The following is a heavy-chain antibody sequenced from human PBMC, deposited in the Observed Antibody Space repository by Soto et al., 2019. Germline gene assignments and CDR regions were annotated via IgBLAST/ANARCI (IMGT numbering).Heavy chain of an antibody. Sequence: QVQLVQSGAEVKKPGASVKVSCKASGYTFTSYGISWVRQAPGQGLEWMGWISAYNGNTNYAQELQGRVTMTTETSKSTAYMELRSLRSDDTAVYYCARVDCSSTSCYVAAFDYWGQGTLVTVSS. CDR2: ISAYNGNT. J-gene: IGHJ4*02. CDR3: ARVDCSSTSCYVAAFDY. CDR1: GYTFTSYG. V-gene: IGHV1-18*01. D-gene: IGHD2-2*01.